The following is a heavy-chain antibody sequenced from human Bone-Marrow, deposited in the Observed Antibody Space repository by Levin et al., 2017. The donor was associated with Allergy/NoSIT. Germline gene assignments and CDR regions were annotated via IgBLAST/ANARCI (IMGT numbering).Heavy chain of an antibody. CDR2: ISWDGGST. D-gene: IGHD3-10*01. CDR1: GFTFDDYA. V-gene: IGHV3-43D*03. CDR3: AKGGHYGSGSYYTPWYYYGMDG. Sequence: RTGGSLRLSCAASGFTFDDYAMHWVRQAPGKGLEWVSLISWDGGSTYYADSVKGRFTISRDNSKNSLYLQMNSLRAEDTALYYCAKGGHYGSGSYYTPWYYYGMDGWGQGTTVTVSS. J-gene: IGHJ6*02.